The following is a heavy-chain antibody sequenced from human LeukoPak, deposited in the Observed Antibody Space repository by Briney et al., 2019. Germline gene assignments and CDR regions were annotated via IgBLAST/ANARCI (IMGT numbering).Heavy chain of an antibody. J-gene: IGHJ4*02. CDR2: INPSGGST. CDR1: GYTFTSYY. CDR3: ARDEQAAAGTSGVDY. D-gene: IGHD6-13*01. Sequence: ASVKVSCKASGYTFTSYYMHWVRQAPGQGLEWMGIINPSGGSTSYAQKFQGRVTMTRDMSTSTVYMELSSLRSEDTAVYYCARDEQAAAGTSGVDYWGQGTLVTVSS. V-gene: IGHV1-46*01.